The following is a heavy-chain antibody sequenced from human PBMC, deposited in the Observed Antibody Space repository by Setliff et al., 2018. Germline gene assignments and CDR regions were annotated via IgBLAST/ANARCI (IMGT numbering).Heavy chain of an antibody. J-gene: IGHJ5*02. CDR2: ISGYNGNT. CDR3: ARVRSPALLAITNNWFDP. D-gene: IGHD3-3*01. CDR1: GYTFTSYG. Sequence: ASVKVSCKASGYTFTSYGISWVRQAPGQGLEWMGWISGYNGNTNYAQNLQGRVTMTTDTSTSTAYMELRSLTSDDMAVYYCARVRSPALLAITNNWFDPWGQGTQVTVPQ. V-gene: IGHV1-18*03.